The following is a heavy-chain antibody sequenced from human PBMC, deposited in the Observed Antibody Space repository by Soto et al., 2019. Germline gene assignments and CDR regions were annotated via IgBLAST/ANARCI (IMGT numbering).Heavy chain of an antibody. D-gene: IGHD6-13*01. V-gene: IGHV3-48*01. J-gene: IGHJ4*02. CDR2: ISSSSSTI. Sequence: GGSLRLSCAASGFTFSSYSMNWVRQAPGKGLEWVSYISSSSSTIYYADSVKGRFTISRDNAKNSLYLQMNSLRAEDTAVYYCARLKAGYSSSWYKKYYFDYWGQGTLVTVSS. CDR3: ARLKAGYSSSWYKKYYFDY. CDR1: GFTFSSYS.